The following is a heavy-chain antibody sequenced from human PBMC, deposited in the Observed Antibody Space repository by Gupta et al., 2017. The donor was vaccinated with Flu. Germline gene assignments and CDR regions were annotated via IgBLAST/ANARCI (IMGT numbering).Heavy chain of an antibody. V-gene: IGHV3-11*01. D-gene: IGHD5-18*01. CDR2: INYFGTNI. CDR1: GFTFRDYY. Sequence: VQLVASGGGLVKPGGSLRLSCAASGFTFRDYYMCWIRPAPGKGLEWVSYINYFGTNIYDADSGKGRFTISRDNAKNSLYLQMNSLRAEDTAVYYCARTVYNYGNYFDYWGQGALVTVSS. J-gene: IGHJ4*02. CDR3: ARTVYNYGNYFDY.